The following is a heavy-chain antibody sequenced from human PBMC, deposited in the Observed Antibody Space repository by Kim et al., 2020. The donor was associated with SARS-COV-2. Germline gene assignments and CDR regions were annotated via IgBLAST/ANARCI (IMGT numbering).Heavy chain of an antibody. V-gene: IGHV1-8*02. CDR2: MNPNNLNA. CDR1: GYTFTSSD. D-gene: IGHD6-19*01. Sequence: ASVKVSCKTSGYTFTSSDIIWVRQAPGQGLEWMGWMNPNNLNAGYSQKFQGRLMMTRDTSISTAYMELSSLTSEDTAVYYCARGCTCDDDSCWRDWFDPWGQGTLVIVSS. J-gene: IGHJ5*02. CDR3: ARGCTCDDDSCWRDWFDP.